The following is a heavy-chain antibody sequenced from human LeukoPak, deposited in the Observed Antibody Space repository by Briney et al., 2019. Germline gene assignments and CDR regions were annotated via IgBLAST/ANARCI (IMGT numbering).Heavy chain of an antibody. Sequence: PSETLSLTCTVSGGSISSSSYYWGWIRQPPGKGLEWIGSIYYSGSTYYNPSLKSRVTISVDTSKNQFSLKLSSVTAADTAVYYCARVSEQVGILEWLFLFDYWGQGTLVTVSS. CDR1: GGSISSSSYY. D-gene: IGHD3-3*01. J-gene: IGHJ4*02. CDR3: ARVSEQVGILEWLFLFDY. CDR2: IYYSGST. V-gene: IGHV4-39*07.